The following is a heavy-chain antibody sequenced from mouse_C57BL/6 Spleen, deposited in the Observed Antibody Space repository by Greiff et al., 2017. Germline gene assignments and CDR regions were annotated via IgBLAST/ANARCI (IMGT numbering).Heavy chain of an antibody. CDR1: GFNIKDAY. D-gene: IGHD2-3*01. CDR2: IDPENGDT. J-gene: IGHJ3*01. V-gene: IGHV14-4*01. Sequence: EVQLQQSGAELVRPGASVKLSCTASGFNIKDAYMHWVKPRPEQGLEWIGWIDPENGDTEYASKFQGKATITADTSSNTAYLQLSSLTSEDTAVYYCTTEGDGYYQFAYWGQGTLVTVSA. CDR3: TTEGDGYYQFAY.